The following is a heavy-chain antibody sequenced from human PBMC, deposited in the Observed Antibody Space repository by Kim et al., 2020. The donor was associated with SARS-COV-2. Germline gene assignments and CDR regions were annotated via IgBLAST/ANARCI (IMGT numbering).Heavy chain of an antibody. J-gene: IGHJ4*01. D-gene: IGHD2-2*01. CDR3: ARSRSCCSSSCYVDY. CDR2: ISSSGGST. V-gene: IGHV3-23*01. CDR1: GFTFGTYA. Sequence: GGSLRLSCAASGFTFGTYAMSWVRQAPGRGLEWVTGISSSGGSTYYADSVKGRFTVSRDSSKNTVYLQMNSLTVDDTALYYCARSRSCCSSSCYVDYWG.